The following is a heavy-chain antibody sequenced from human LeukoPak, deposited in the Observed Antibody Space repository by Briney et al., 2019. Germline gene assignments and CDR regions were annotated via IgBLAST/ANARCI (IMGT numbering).Heavy chain of an antibody. V-gene: IGHV3-23*01. D-gene: IGHD6-13*01. CDR3: AKDQGGYSSSWCYYYGMDV. CDR1: GFTFSSYA. J-gene: IGHJ6*02. CDR2: ISGSGGST. Sequence: GGSLRLSCAASGFTFSSYAMSWVRQAPGKGLEWVSAISGSGGSTYYADSVKGRFTISRDNSKNTLYLQMNSLRAEDTAVYYCAKDQGGYSSSWCYYYGMDVWGQGTTVTVSS.